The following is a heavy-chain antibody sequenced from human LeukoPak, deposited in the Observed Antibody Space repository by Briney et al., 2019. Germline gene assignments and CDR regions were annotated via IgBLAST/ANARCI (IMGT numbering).Heavy chain of an antibody. CDR1: GYTFTSYN. V-gene: IGHV1-46*01. J-gene: IGHJ4*02. Sequence: ASVKVSCKTSGYTFTSYNIYWVRQAPGQGLEWMGIINPSGGSTNYAQKFQGRVTMTRDTSTSTVYMELSSLRSEGTAIYYCARFAVHRRITVPGQFGLDYWGQGTLVTVSS. CDR3: ARFAVHRRITVPGQFGLDY. D-gene: IGHD6-19*01. CDR2: INPSGGST.